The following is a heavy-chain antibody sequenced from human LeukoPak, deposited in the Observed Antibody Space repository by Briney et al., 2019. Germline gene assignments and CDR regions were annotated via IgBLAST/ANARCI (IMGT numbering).Heavy chain of an antibody. J-gene: IGHJ4*02. CDR3: ARTSYEKGLWELLYPGHFDY. CDR1: GYIFSGYY. Sequence: ASVKVSCKSSGYIFSGYYMHWVRQAPGQGLEWMGWINTNTGNPTYAQGFTGRFVFSLDTSASTAYLQISSLKAEDTAVYYCARTSYEKGLWELLYPGHFDYWGQGTLVTVSS. CDR2: INTNTGNP. D-gene: IGHD1-26*01. V-gene: IGHV7-4-1*02.